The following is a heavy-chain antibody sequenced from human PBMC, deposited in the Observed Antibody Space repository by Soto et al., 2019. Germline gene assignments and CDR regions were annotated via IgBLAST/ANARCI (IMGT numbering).Heavy chain of an antibody. Sequence: QVQLVQSGAEVKKPGASVKVSCKASGYTFTSYGISWVRQAPGQGLEWMGWISAYNGNTNYAQKLQGRVTMTTDTSPSTAYMELRSLRSDATAVYYCARGGDIVVVPAATSLFDYWGQGTLVTVSS. D-gene: IGHD2-2*01. J-gene: IGHJ4*02. V-gene: IGHV1-18*01. CDR3: ARGGDIVVVPAATSLFDY. CDR2: ISAYNGNT. CDR1: GYTFTSYG.